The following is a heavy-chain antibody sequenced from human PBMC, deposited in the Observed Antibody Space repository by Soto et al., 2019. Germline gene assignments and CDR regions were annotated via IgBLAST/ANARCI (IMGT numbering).Heavy chain of an antibody. V-gene: IGHV4-34*01. CDR1: GESFSCYF. J-gene: IGHJ4*01. D-gene: IGHD3-9*01. CDR2: INYGGTT. Sequence: SETLSLTCDVHGESFSCYFWSWFRQSPGKGLEWIGEINYGGTTRYNPSLKRRVTMSVETTKNHFSLNLTSVTAADTAVYFCAQILTGHFDHWGHGTLVT. CDR3: AQILTGHFDH.